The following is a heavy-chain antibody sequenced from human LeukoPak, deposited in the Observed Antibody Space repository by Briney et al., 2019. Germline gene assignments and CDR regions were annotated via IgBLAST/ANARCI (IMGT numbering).Heavy chain of an antibody. J-gene: IGHJ4*02. CDR1: GGSISSSSYY. V-gene: IGHV4-39*02. CDR2: IYYSGST. CDR3: ARDYDSGSSHFDY. D-gene: IGHD3-10*01. Sequence: SETLSLTCTVSGGSISSSSYYWGWIRQPPGKGLEWIGSIYYSGSTYYNPSLKSRVTISVDTSKNQFSLKLSSVTAADTAVYYCARDYDSGSSHFDYWGQGTLVTVSS.